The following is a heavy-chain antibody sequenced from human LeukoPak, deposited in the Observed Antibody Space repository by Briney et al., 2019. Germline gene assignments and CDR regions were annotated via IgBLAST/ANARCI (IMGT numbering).Heavy chain of an antibody. D-gene: IGHD3-3*01. CDR1: GGSISSISSY. CDR3: ARNGYRGYFDY. Sequence: SETLSLTCTVSGGSISSISSYWGWIRQPPGKGLEWIGSIYYSGSTYYNPSLKSRVTISVDKSKNQFSLKLSSVTAADTAVYYCARNGYRGYFDYWGQGTLVTVSS. CDR2: IYYSGST. V-gene: IGHV4-39*07. J-gene: IGHJ4*02.